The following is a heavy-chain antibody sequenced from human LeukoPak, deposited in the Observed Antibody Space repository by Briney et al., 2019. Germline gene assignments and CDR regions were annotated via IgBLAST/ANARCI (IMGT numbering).Heavy chain of an antibody. V-gene: IGHV3-9*01. Sequence: PGGSLRLSCAASGFTFDDYAMHWVRQAPGKGLEWVSGISWNSGSIGYADSVKGRFTISRDNAKNSLYLQMNSLRAEDTALYYCAKDFYDSSGYAVWDTHYFDYWGQGTLVTVSS. CDR1: GFTFDDYA. CDR2: ISWNSGSI. J-gene: IGHJ4*02. CDR3: AKDFYDSSGYAVWDTHYFDY. D-gene: IGHD3-22*01.